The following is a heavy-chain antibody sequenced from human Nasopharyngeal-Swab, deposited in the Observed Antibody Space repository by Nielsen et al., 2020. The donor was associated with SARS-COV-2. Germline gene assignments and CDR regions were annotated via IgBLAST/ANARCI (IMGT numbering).Heavy chain of an antibody. CDR3: ARGVRPQPLPSYFDY. CDR1: GFTFSSYW. V-gene: IGHV3-74*01. CDR2: INTVGSST. D-gene: IGHD6-13*01. Sequence: GGSLRLSCAASGFTFSSYWMHWVSQAAGKGLVWVPRINTVGSSTIYADSVKGRFTISRDNAQNTLNQEMNILTSDHPSIYYCARGVRPQPLPSYFDYWGQLTLLPFSS. J-gene: IGHJ4*02.